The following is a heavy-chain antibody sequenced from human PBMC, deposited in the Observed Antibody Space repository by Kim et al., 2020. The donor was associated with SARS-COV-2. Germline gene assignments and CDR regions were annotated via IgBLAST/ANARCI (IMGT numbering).Heavy chain of an antibody. CDR2: IYYSGST. D-gene: IGHD4-4*01. V-gene: IGHV4-59*01. CDR1: GGSISSYY. CDR3: ARVGYSNYIYYGMDV. Sequence: SETLSLTCTVSGGSISSYYWSWIRQPPGKGLEWIGYIYYSGSTNYNPSLKSRVTISVDTSKNQFSLKLSSVTAADTAVYYCARVGYSNYIYYGMDVWGQGTTVTVSS. J-gene: IGHJ6*02.